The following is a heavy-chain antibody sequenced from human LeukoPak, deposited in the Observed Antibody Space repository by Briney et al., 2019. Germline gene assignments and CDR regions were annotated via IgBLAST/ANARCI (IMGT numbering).Heavy chain of an antibody. CDR1: GGSISSGSYY. CDR3: ARHMSRYKSGSGTYPLDY. V-gene: IGHV4-39*01. Sequence: PSETLSLTCTVSGGSISSGSYYWGWIRQPPGKGLEWIGTVYYTGHTYYNPSLKSRLSISVDTSKNQFSLELTSVTAADTAVYYCARHMSRYKSGSGTYPLDYWGRGTLVTVSS. D-gene: IGHD3-10*01. J-gene: IGHJ4*02. CDR2: VYYTGHT.